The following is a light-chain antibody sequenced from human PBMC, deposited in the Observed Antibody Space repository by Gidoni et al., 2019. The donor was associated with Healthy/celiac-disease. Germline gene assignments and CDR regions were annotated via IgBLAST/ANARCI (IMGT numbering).Light chain of an antibody. CDR3: QQYNNWPPHT. V-gene: IGKV3-15*01. CDR2: GAS. CDR1: PSVSSN. J-gene: IGKJ5*01. Sequence: EIVMTQSPATLSVSPGERATLSCRASPSVSSNLAWYQQKPGQAPRLLIYGASTRATGIPARFSGSGSGTEFTLTISSLQSEDFAVYYCQQYNNWPPHTFGQXTRLEIK.